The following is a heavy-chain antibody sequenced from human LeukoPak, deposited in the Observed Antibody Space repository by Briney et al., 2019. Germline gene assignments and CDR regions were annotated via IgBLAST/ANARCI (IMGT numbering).Heavy chain of an antibody. J-gene: IGHJ4*02. CDR3: ARSPLVSSSWYACDY. D-gene: IGHD6-13*01. CDR1: GFTFSSYA. CDR2: ISYDGSNK. Sequence: GGSLRLSCAASGFTFSSYAMHWVRQAPGKGLEWVAVISYDGSNKYYADSVKGRFTISRDNSKNTLYLQMNSLRAEDTAVYYCARSPLVSSSWYACDYWGQGTLVTVSS. V-gene: IGHV3-30-3*01.